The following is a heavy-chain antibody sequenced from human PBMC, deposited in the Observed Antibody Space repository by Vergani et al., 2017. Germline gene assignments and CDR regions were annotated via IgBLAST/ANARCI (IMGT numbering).Heavy chain of an antibody. CDR3: ARVMSSVVPAAMPFDY. CDR1: GFTFSSYA. Sequence: QVQLVESGGGLVKPGGSLRLSCAASGFTFSSYAMHWVRQAPGKGLEWVAVISYDGSNKYYADSVKGRFTISRDNSKNTLYLQMNSLRAEDTAVYYCARVMSSVVPAAMPFDYWGQGTLVTVSS. V-gene: IGHV3-30-3*01. D-gene: IGHD2-2*01. CDR2: ISYDGSNK. J-gene: IGHJ4*02.